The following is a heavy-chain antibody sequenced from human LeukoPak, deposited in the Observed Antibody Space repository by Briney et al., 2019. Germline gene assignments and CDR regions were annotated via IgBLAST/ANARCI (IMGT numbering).Heavy chain of an antibody. D-gene: IGHD2/OR15-2a*01. Sequence: QPGGTLRLSCAASGITFSSYGMNWVRQAPGKGLEWVSSISSTGGTTYYADSVKGRFTISRDNSKNTLYLQMNSLRAEDTAVYYCAKDGTSYYYIYFWGQGTLVTVSS. CDR1: GITFSSYG. CDR3: AKDGTSYYYIYF. V-gene: IGHV3-NL1*01. CDR2: ISSTGGTT. J-gene: IGHJ4*02.